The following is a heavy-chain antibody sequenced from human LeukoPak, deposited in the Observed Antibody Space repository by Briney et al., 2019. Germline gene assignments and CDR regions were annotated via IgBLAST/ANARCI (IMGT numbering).Heavy chain of an antibody. D-gene: IGHD2-2*01. V-gene: IGHV3-30-3*01. CDR1: GFTFSSYA. CDR2: ISYDGSNK. J-gene: IGHJ6*02. Sequence: PGRPLRLSCAASGFTFSSYAMHWVRQAPGKGLEWVAVISYDGSNKYYADSVKGRFTISRDNSKNTLYLQMNSLRAEDTAVYYCARFAVVVVPAAAYYGMDVWGQGTTVTVSS. CDR3: ARFAVVVVPAAAYYGMDV.